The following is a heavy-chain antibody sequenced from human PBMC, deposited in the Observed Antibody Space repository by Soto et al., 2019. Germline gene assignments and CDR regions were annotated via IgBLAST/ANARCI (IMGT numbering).Heavy chain of an antibody. CDR1: GFAFSDYA. J-gene: IGHJ4*02. D-gene: IGHD4-17*01. Sequence: EVHLLESGGGLVQPGGSLRLSCAASGFAFSDYAMTWVRQAPGKGLELVSDISDGDGATHYADSVKGRFTISRDDSKNTLYLQMDSLRAEDAAVYYCAKGRTVFDFWGQGTLVTVSS. CDR2: ISDGDGAT. CDR3: AKGRTVFDF. V-gene: IGHV3-23*01.